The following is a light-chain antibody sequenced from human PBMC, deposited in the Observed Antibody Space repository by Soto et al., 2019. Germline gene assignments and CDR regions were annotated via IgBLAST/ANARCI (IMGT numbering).Light chain of an antibody. V-gene: IGLV2-11*01. Sequence: QSALIQPRSVSGSPGQSVTISCTGTSSDVGGYSYVSWYQHHPGKAPKVMIYDVAERPSGVPDRFSGCKSGNTASLTISGLLADDEADYDCCSFAGWSFVFATGTKATVL. CDR2: DVA. CDR3: CSFAGWSFV. CDR1: SSDVGGYSY. J-gene: IGLJ1*01.